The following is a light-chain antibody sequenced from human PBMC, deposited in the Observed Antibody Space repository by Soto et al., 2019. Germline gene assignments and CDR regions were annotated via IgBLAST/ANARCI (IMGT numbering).Light chain of an antibody. CDR3: LSYGGSNYYG. Sequence: QSALTQPPSASASTGQSDTTSWPGTKRDVGGYHYVSWYHHNPGRAPIWSFYEVEKRPPGGTLRCSGSKSVKQTSLTASGLQADDEADYYCLSYGGSNYYGCGAGTKVTVL. V-gene: IGLV2-8*01. CDR2: EVE. CDR1: KRDVGGYHY. J-gene: IGLJ1*01.